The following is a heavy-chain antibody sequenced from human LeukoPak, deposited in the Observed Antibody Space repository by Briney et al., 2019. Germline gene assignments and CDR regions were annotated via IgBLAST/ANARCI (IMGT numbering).Heavy chain of an antibody. CDR2: IGIDSGNT. CDR3: ARDYKYAFDN. D-gene: IGHD5-24*01. CDR1: GFTFSDYS. V-gene: IGHV3-48*01. Sequence: GGSLRHSCAASGFTFSDYSMNWVRQAPGKGLEWISYIGIDSGNTNYADSVKGRFTISGDKAKNSLYLQMNSLRVEDTAVYYCARDYKYAFDNWGQGTLVTVSS. J-gene: IGHJ4*02.